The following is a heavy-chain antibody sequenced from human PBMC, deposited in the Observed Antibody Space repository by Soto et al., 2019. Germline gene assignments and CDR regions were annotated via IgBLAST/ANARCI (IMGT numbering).Heavy chain of an antibody. CDR2: ISGSGRTT. Sequence: EVQLLASGGGLVQPGGSLRLSCAASGFTFSSYGMSWVRQAPGKGLEWVSAISGSGRTTYYADSVKGRFTISRDNSKNTLYLQMNSLRAEDTAVYYCAKDPMVATQGYFQHWGQGTLVTVSS. CDR1: GFTFSSYG. CDR3: AKDPMVATQGYFQH. V-gene: IGHV3-23*01. D-gene: IGHD5-12*01. J-gene: IGHJ1*01.